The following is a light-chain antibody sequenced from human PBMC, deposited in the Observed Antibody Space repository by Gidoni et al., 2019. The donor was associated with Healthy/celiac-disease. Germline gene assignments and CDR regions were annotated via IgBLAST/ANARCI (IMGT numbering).Light chain of an antibody. CDR2: EVS. CDR3: SSYTSSSTWV. V-gene: IGLV2-14*01. Sequence: QSALTQPASLSGSPGHSITISCTGTSSDVGGYNYVSWYQQHPGKAPKIMIYEVSNRHSGVSNRFSGSKSGNTASLTISGLQAEDEADYYCSSYTSSSTWVFGGGTKLTVI. J-gene: IGLJ3*02. CDR1: SSDVGGYNY.